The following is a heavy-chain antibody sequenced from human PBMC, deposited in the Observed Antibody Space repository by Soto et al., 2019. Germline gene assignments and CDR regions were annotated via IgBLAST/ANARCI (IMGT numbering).Heavy chain of an antibody. D-gene: IGHD2-2*01. CDR2: ISAYDGNT. CDR3: ARIVVVPAAAPEGGNYYYFGMDV. Sequence: ASVKVSCKASGYTFTSCGISWVRQAPGQGLEWMGWISAYDGNTNYAQKLQGRVTMTTDTSTSTAYMELRSLRSDDTAVYYCARIVVVPAAAPEGGNYYYFGMDVWGQGTTVTVSS. J-gene: IGHJ6*02. CDR1: GYTFTSCG. V-gene: IGHV1-18*04.